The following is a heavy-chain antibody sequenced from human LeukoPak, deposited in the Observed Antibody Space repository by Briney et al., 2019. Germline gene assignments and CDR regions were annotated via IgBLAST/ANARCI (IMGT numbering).Heavy chain of an antibody. CDR3: AKGGYSYDSSGHNYFDY. J-gene: IGHJ4*02. D-gene: IGHD3-22*01. CDR2: IRYDGSNR. V-gene: IGHV3-30*02. Sequence: GGSLRLSCAASGFTFTSYGMHWVRQAPGKGLEWVAFIRYDGSNRNYADSVKGRFNISRDNSRNTLYLQMNSLRAEDTAVYYCAKGGYSYDSSGHNYFDYWGQGTLVTVSS. CDR1: GFTFTSYG.